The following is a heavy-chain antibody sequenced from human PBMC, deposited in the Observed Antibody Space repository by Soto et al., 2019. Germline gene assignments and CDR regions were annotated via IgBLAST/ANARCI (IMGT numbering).Heavy chain of an antibody. V-gene: IGHV3-64*01. Sequence: PGGSLRLSCAASGFTLSGYAMDWVRQAPGKGLEYVSGISSNGVGTYYANSVQGRFTISRDNSKNKVYLQMGSLRPEDMAVYYCARRARPDFYYTDVWGKGTTVTVSS. CDR1: GFTLSGYA. D-gene: IGHD6-6*01. J-gene: IGHJ6*03. CDR3: ARRARPDFYYTDV. CDR2: ISSNGVGT.